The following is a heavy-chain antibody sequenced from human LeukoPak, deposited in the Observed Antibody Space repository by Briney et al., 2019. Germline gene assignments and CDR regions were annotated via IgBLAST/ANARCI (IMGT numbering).Heavy chain of an antibody. Sequence: ASVKVSCKASGYTFTSDDSNWVRQAAGGGREWMGWMNPNSGNTGYAQKFQGRDTMTRNTTISTAYMELSSLSSEDTDVYYCARDSTTDNWFDPWGQGTMVTVSS. CDR1: GYTFTSDD. CDR3: ARDSTTDNWFDP. CDR2: MNPNSGNT. D-gene: IGHD2-2*01. J-gene: IGHJ5*02. V-gene: IGHV1-8*01.